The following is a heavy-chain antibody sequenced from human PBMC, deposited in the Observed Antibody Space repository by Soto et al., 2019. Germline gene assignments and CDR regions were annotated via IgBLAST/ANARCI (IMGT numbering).Heavy chain of an antibody. J-gene: IGHJ4*02. D-gene: IGHD4-17*01. CDR3: ARGLSPPSNTVTKQIYYFDY. V-gene: IGHV4-34*01. Sequence: PSETLSLTCAVYGGSFSGYYWSWIRQPPGKGLEWIGEINHSGSTNYNPSLKSRVTISVDTSKNQFSLKLSSVTAADTAVYYCARGLSPPSNTVTKQIYYFDYWGQGTLVIVAS. CDR2: INHSGST. CDR1: GGSFSGYY.